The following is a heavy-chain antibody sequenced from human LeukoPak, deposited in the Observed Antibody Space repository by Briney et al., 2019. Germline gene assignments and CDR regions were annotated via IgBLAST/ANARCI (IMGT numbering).Heavy chain of an antibody. V-gene: IGHV1-3*01. CDR1: GYTFTSYG. D-gene: IGHD4-17*01. J-gene: IGHJ4*02. Sequence: GASVKVSCKASGYTFTSYGISWVRQAPGQRLEWMGWINAGNGNTKYSQKFQGRVTITRDTSASTAYMELSSLRSGDTAVYYCAREFYGDYYFDYWGQGTLVTVSS. CDR3: AREFYGDYYFDY. CDR2: INAGNGNT.